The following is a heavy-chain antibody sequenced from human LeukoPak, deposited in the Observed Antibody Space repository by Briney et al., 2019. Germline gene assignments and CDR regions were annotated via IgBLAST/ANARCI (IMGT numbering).Heavy chain of an antibody. D-gene: IGHD1-7*01. Sequence: PGGSLRLSCAASGFTFSNYAMSWVRRAPGKGLEWVSSISSSSSYIYYADSVKGRFTISRDNAKNSLYLQMNSLRAEDTAVYYCARTYNWNYDYWGQGTLVTVSS. CDR3: ARTYNWNYDY. CDR1: GFTFSNYA. CDR2: ISSSSSYI. J-gene: IGHJ4*02. V-gene: IGHV3-21*01.